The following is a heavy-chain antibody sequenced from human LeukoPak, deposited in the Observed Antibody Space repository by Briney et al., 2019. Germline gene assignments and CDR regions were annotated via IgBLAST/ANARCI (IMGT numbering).Heavy chain of an antibody. CDR3: ARSELLLDYYYYGMDV. CDR1: GYTFTGYY. CDR2: INPNSGGT. Sequence: ASVKVSCKASGYTFTGYYMHWVRQAPGQGLEWMGWINPNSGGTNYAQKIQGRVTMTRDTSISTAYMELSRLRSDDTAVYYCARSELLLDYYYYGMDVWGQGTTVTVSS. J-gene: IGHJ6*02. V-gene: IGHV1-2*02. D-gene: IGHD1-26*01.